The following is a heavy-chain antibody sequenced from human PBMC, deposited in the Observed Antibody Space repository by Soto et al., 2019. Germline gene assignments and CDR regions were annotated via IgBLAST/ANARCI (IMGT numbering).Heavy chain of an antibody. CDR1: GYTFTGYY. CDR2: INPNSGGT. CDR3: ARSGHSYGHLGYYGMDV. J-gene: IGHJ6*02. V-gene: IGHV1-2*04. Sequence: ASVKVSCKASGYTFTGYYMHWVRQAPGQGLEWMGWINPNSGGTNYAQKFQGWVTMTRDTSISTAYMELSRLRSDDTSVYYCARSGHSYGHLGYYGMDVCGQRTTVTVSS. D-gene: IGHD5-18*01.